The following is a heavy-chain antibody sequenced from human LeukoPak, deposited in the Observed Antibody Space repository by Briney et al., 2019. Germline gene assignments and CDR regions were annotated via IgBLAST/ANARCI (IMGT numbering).Heavy chain of an antibody. CDR1: GGSFSSYY. CDR2: INHSGST. CDR3: ARETGYSSGRKRRPHMDV. J-gene: IGHJ6*04. V-gene: IGHV4-34*01. Sequence: SETLSLTCAVYGGSFSSYYWSWIRQPPGKGLGWIGEINHSGSTNYNPSLKSRVTISVDTSKNQFSLKLSSVTAADTAVYYCARETGYSSGRKRRPHMDVWGKGTTVTVSS. D-gene: IGHD6-19*01.